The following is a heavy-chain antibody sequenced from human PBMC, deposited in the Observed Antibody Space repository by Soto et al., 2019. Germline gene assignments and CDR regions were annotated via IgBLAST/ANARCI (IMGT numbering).Heavy chain of an antibody. D-gene: IGHD2-15*01. CDR2: IIPIFGTA. CDR3: ARDDCSGGSCYFDY. CDR1: GGTFSSYA. J-gene: IGHJ4*02. Sequence: SVKVSCKASGGTFSSYAISWVRQAPGQGLEWMGGIIPIFGTANYAQKFQGRVTITADESTSTAYMGLSSLRSEDTAVYYCARDDCSGGSCYFDYWGQGTLVTVSS. V-gene: IGHV1-69*13.